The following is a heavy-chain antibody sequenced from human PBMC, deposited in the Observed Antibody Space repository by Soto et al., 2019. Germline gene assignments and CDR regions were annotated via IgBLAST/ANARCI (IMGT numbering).Heavy chain of an antibody. CDR3: ARQYDFWSGGGWFDP. D-gene: IGHD3-3*01. CDR1: GGSISSSNYY. V-gene: IGHV4-39*01. J-gene: IGHJ5*02. CDR2: IYYNGFT. Sequence: QLQLQESSPGLVKPSETLSLACTVSGGSISSSNYYWGWIRQPPGKGLEWIGSIYYNGFTYYNPSLKSRVTISVDTSKNQFSLKLSSVTAADTAVYYCARQYDFWSGGGWFDPWGPGTLVTVSS.